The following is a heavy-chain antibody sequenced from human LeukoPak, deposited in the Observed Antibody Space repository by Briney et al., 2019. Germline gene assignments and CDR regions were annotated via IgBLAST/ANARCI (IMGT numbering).Heavy chain of an antibody. CDR3: ARGSRFHPQNWFDP. Sequence: ASVKVSCKASGYTFIDYYIHWVRQAPGQGLEWMCWVGPNTGGTYYAQTFQGRVTMTSVDSISTVYLELTSLTYDDTAVYYCARGSRFHPQNWFDPWGQGTLITVSS. V-gene: IGHV1-2*02. CDR1: GYTFIDYY. CDR2: VGPNTGGT. D-gene: IGHD3-10*01. J-gene: IGHJ5*02.